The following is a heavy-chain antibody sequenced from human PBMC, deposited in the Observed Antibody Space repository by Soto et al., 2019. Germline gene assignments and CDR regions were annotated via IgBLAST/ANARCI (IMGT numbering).Heavy chain of an antibody. CDR3: ARGTVDYDSSGYYYGMDV. CDR1: GGSISSYY. Sequence: PSETLSLTCTVSGGSISSYYWSWIRQPPGKGLEWIGYIYYSGSTNYNPSLKSRVTISVDTSKNQFSLKLSSVTAADTAVYYCARGTVDYDSSGYYYGMDVWGQGTTVTVSS. V-gene: IGHV4-59*01. CDR2: IYYSGST. J-gene: IGHJ6*02. D-gene: IGHD3-22*01.